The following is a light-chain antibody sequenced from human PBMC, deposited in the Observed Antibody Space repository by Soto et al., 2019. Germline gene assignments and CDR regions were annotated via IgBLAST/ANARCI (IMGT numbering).Light chain of an antibody. CDR2: KAS. CDR3: QQYSTYPYM. V-gene: IGKV1-5*03. CDR1: QSINRW. J-gene: IGKJ2*01. Sequence: DIQMTQSPSTLSPSVLHRHTNTCRASQSINRWLAWYQQKPGKAPKLLIYKASSLESGVPSRFSGGGIGTEFSLSISSLQPDDFATYYCQQYSTYPYMFGQGPKVEI.